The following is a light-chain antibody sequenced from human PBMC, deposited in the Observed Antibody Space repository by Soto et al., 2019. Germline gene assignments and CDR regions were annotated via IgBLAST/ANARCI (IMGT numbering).Light chain of an antibody. V-gene: IGLV2-14*01. CDR3: GSYTSSSTLVV. CDR1: SSDVGGYNY. Sequence: QSALTQPASVSGSPGQSITISCTGTSSDVGGYNYVSWYQQHPGKAPKLMIYDVSNRPSGVSNRFSGSKSGNTASLTISGPQAEDEGDYYCGSYTSSSTLVVFGGGTNRTAL. J-gene: IGLJ2*01. CDR2: DVS.